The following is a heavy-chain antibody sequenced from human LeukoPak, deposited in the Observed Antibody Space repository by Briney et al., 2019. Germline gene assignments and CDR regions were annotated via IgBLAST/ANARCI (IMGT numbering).Heavy chain of an antibody. Sequence: ASVTVSCKASGYTFTGYYMHWVRQAPGQGLEWMGWINPNSGGTNYAQKFQGRVTMTRDTSISTAYMELSRLRSDDTAVYYCARARIRGYYYDSSGFLGYWGQGTLVTVSS. CDR2: INPNSGGT. D-gene: IGHD3-22*01. CDR1: GYTFTGYY. V-gene: IGHV1-2*02. CDR3: ARARIRGYYYDSSGFLGY. J-gene: IGHJ4*02.